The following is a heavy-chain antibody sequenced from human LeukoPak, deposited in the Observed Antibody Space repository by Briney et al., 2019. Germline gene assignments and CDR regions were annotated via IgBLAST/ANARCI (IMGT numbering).Heavy chain of an antibody. CDR3: ARIIGAFGTYRYDS. J-gene: IGHJ4*02. CDR1: GFTVSSNY. V-gene: IGHV3-21*01. Sequence: GGSLRLSCAASGFTVSSNYMSWVRQAPGKGLEWVSSISISSSYIYYADSVKGRFTMSRDNAKNSLYLQMNSLRAEDTAVYYCARIIGAFGTYRYDSWGQGTLVSVSS. D-gene: IGHD3-16*02. CDR2: ISISSSYI.